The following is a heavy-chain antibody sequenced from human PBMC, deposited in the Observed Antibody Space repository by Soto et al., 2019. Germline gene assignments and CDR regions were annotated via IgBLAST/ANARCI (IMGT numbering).Heavy chain of an antibody. J-gene: IGHJ4*02. D-gene: IGHD7-27*01. CDR3: ARRWGRTFDY. V-gene: IGHV4-31*03. Sequence: SETLSLTCTVSGGSITSGGYCWTWIRQHPVKGLEWMGHIYYSGSTSYNPSLKSRITISIDTSKNQFSLKLSSVTAADTAVYYCARRWGRTFDYWGQGTLVTVSS. CDR2: IYYSGST. CDR1: GGSITSGGYC.